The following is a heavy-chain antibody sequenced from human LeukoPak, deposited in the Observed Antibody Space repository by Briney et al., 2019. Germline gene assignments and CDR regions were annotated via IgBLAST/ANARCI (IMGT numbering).Heavy chain of an antibody. D-gene: IGHD3-10*01. V-gene: IGHV1-18*01. CDR3: ARDRPGALLWFGESFSY. CDR1: GYTFTSYG. Sequence: GASVKVSCKASGYTFTSYGISWVRQAPGQGLEWVGWISAYNDNTNYAQKLQGRVTMTTDTSTSTAYMELRSLRSDDTAVYYCARDRPGALLWFGESFSYWGQGTLVTVSS. J-gene: IGHJ4*02. CDR2: ISAYNDNT.